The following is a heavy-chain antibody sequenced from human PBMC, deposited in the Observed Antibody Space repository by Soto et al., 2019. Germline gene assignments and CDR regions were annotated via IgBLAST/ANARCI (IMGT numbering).Heavy chain of an antibody. V-gene: IGHV1-2*02. J-gene: IGHJ3*02. CDR2: INPNSGGT. Sequence: ASVKVSCKASGYTFIGYYIHWVRQAPGQGLEWMGWINPNSGGTNYAQKFQGRVTMTRDTSVTTAYMELSRLKSDATAVYYCARGLNYFESPGPVYRPDAFVIWGRRTMGTVSS. CDR1: GYTFIGYY. D-gene: IGHD1-7*01. CDR3: ARGLNYFESPGPVYRPDAFVI.